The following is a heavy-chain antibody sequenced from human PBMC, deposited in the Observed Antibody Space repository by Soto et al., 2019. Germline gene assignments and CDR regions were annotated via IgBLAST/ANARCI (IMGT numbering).Heavy chain of an antibody. Sequence: GGSLRLSCAASGFTFSSYGMHWVRQAPGKGLEWVAVISYDGGNKYYADSVKGRLTISRDNSKNTLYLQMNSLRAEDTAVYYCAKAEGYCSSTSCYTLGMDVWGQGTTVTVSS. CDR1: GFTFSSYG. CDR3: AKAEGYCSSTSCYTLGMDV. D-gene: IGHD2-2*02. J-gene: IGHJ6*02. V-gene: IGHV3-30*18. CDR2: ISYDGGNK.